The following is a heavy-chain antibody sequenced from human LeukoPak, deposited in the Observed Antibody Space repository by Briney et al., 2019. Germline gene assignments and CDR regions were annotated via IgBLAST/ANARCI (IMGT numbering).Heavy chain of an antibody. J-gene: IGHJ4*02. CDR3: ATTTVTTGY. D-gene: IGHD4-17*01. CDR2: IYYSGST. Sequence: SETLSLTCSVSGGSISSYYWSWIRQPPGKGLEWIGYIYYSGSTNYNPSLKSRVTISIDTSKNQFSLKLNSVTAADTAVYYCATTTVTTGYWGQGTLVTVSS. V-gene: IGHV4-59*01. CDR1: GGSISSYY.